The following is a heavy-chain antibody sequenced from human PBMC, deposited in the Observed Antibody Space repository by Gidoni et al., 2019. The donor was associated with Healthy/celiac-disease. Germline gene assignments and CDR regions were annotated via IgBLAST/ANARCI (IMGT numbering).Heavy chain of an antibody. J-gene: IGHJ5*02. Sequence: EVQLVESGGGLVKPGGALRRSCAASGFTLGNAWMSWVRQAPGKGLEWVGRIKSKTDGGTTDYAAPVKGRFTISIDDSKNTLYLQMNSLKTEDTAVYYCTTVKYNWNYPWFDPWGQGTLVTVSS. V-gene: IGHV3-15*01. D-gene: IGHD1-7*01. CDR3: TTVKYNWNYPWFDP. CDR1: GFTLGNAW. CDR2: IKSKTDGGTT.